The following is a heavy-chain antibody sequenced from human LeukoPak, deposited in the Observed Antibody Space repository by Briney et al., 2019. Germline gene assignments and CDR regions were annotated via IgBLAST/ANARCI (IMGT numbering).Heavy chain of an antibody. CDR1: GFSFSNYA. Sequence: PGGSLRLSCAASGFSFSNYAMSWVRQAPGKGLEWVSAISGRDGSTYYAGSVKGRFTISRDNSKNTLYLQMNSLRGEDTAVYYCAKSGIVYYYYYMDVWGKGPRSPSP. J-gene: IGHJ6*03. CDR2: ISGRDGST. D-gene: IGHD1-26*01. CDR3: AKSGIVYYYYYMDV. V-gene: IGHV3-23*01.